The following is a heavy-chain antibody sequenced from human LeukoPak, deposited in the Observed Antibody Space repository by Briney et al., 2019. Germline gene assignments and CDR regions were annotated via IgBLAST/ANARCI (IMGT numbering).Heavy chain of an antibody. D-gene: IGHD2-8*01. V-gene: IGHV3-53*01. Sequence: GSLRLSCAASGFTVSSNYMSWVRQAPGKGLEWVSVIYSGGTTYYADSVKGRFTISRDNSKNTLYLQMNSLRAEDTAVYYCARTKHAVGLDYWGQGTLVTVSS. CDR3: ARTKHAVGLDY. CDR2: IYSGGTT. J-gene: IGHJ4*02. CDR1: GFTVSSNY.